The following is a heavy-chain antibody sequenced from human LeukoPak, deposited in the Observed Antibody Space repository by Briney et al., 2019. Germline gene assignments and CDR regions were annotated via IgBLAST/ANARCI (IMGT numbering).Heavy chain of an antibody. Sequence: SETLSLTCTVSGGSIRKYYWSWLRQPPGKGLEWIGYIYYSGSNNYNPSLKSRVTISVDTSKNQFSLKLSSVTAADRAVYYCARGPEADYYDTQGYFDYWGQGTLVTVSS. D-gene: IGHD3-22*01. V-gene: IGHV4-59*01. J-gene: IGHJ4*02. CDR3: ARGPEADYYDTQGYFDY. CDR1: GGSIRKYY. CDR2: IYYSGSN.